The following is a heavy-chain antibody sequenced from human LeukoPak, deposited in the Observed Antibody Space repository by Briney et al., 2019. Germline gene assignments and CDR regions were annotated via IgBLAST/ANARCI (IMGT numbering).Heavy chain of an antibody. D-gene: IGHD6-13*01. Sequence: PSETLSLTCAVSGYSISSGYYWGWIRQPPGKGLEWIGSIYRSGSTYYNPSLKSRVTISLDTSKNQFSLKLSSVTAADTAVYYCARDPDSSSWHDYWGQGTLVTVSS. CDR1: GYSISSGYY. J-gene: IGHJ4*02. CDR2: IYRSGST. V-gene: IGHV4-38-2*02. CDR3: ARDPDSSSWHDY.